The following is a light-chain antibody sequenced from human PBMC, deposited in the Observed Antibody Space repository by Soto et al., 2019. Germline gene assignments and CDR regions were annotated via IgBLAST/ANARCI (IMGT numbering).Light chain of an antibody. Sequence: SSELTQSPSVSVSPGQTASITCSGDKLGDKYACWYQQKPGQSPVLVIYQDSKRPSGIPERFSGSNSGNTATLTISGTQAMDEADYYCQAWESSFVVFGGGTKLTVL. CDR3: QAWESSFVV. CDR1: KLGDKY. J-gene: IGLJ2*01. V-gene: IGLV3-1*01. CDR2: QDS.